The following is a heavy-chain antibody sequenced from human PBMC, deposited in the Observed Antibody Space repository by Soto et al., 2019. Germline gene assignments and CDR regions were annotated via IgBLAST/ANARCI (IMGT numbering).Heavy chain of an antibody. CDR3: ARHLITIFRVVSGMDV. Sequence: EVQLVETGGGLIQPGGSLRLSCAASGFTVSSNYMSWVRQAPGKGLEWVSVIYSGGSTYYADSVKGRFTISRDNSKNTLYLQMNSLRAEDTAVYYCARHLITIFRVVSGMDVWGQGTTVTVSS. J-gene: IGHJ6*02. CDR2: IYSGGST. CDR1: GFTVSSNY. D-gene: IGHD3-3*01. V-gene: IGHV3-53*02.